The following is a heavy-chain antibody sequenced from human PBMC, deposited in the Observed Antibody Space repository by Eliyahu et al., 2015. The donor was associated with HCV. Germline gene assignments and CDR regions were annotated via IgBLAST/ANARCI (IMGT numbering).Heavy chain of an antibody. J-gene: IGHJ6*02. CDR1: GFTFXXYA. D-gene: IGHD2-8*01. CDR3: AKDLRNNYWTSGYGMDV. V-gene: IGHV3-9*01. CDR2: ISWNSGSI. Sequence: EVQLVESGGGLVQPGRSLRXSCAASGFTFXXYAMHWVRXAPGKGLEWVSGISWNSGSIGYADSVKGRFTISRDNAKNSLYLQMNRLRAEDTALYYCAKDLRNNYWTSGYGMDVWGQGTTVTVSS.